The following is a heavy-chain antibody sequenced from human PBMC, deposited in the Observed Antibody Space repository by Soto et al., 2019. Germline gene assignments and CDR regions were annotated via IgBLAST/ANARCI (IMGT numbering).Heavy chain of an antibody. CDR3: ARDFGWFDP. CDR1: GFTFSSYA. Sequence: GGSLRLSCAASGFTFSSYAMHWVRQAPGKGLEWVAVISYDGSNKYYADSVKGRFTISRDNSKNTLYLQMNSLRAEDTAVYYCARDFGWFDPWGQGTLVTVSS. D-gene: IGHD3-10*01. CDR2: ISYDGSNK. J-gene: IGHJ5*02. V-gene: IGHV3-30-3*01.